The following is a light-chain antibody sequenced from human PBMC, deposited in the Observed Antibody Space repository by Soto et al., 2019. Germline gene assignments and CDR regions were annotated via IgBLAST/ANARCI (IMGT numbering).Light chain of an antibody. CDR3: QQRSYWR. Sequence: EMILRQSPATLSLSPGERATLSCKTSQGISKYIAWYQQKPGQPPRLLIYDASIRATGIPARFSGNGSRTDFTLTITSLEPEDFAVYYCQQRSYWRFGGGTK. J-gene: IGKJ4*01. CDR1: QGISKY. CDR2: DAS. V-gene: IGKV3-11*01.